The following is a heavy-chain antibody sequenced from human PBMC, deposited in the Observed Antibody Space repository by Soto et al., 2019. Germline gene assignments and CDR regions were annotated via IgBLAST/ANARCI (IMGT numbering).Heavy chain of an antibody. D-gene: IGHD2-2*02. CDR1: GFTFSSYG. CDR3: ARELGYCSSTSCYTPLGYYYGMDV. Sequence: QVQLVESGGGVVQPGRSLRLSCAASGFTFSSYGMHWVRQAPGKGLEWVAVIWYDGSNKYYADSVKGRFTISRDNSKNTLYLQMNSLRAEDTAVYYCARELGYCSSTSCYTPLGYYYGMDVWGQGTTVTVSS. J-gene: IGHJ6*02. CDR2: IWYDGSNK. V-gene: IGHV3-33*01.